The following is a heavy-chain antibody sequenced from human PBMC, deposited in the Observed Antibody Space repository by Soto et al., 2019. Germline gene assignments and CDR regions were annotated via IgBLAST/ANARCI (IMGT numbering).Heavy chain of an antibody. CDR2: ISGSGGST. Sequence: EVQLLESGGGSVQPGGSLRLSCAASGFTFSSYAMSWVRQAPGKGLEWVSAISGSGGSTYYADSVKGRFTISRDNSKNTLYLQMNSLRAEDTAVYYCAKRERITIFGVVSGYYYYYMDVWGKGTTVTVSS. D-gene: IGHD3-3*01. CDR1: GFTFSSYA. CDR3: AKRERITIFGVVSGYYYYYMDV. J-gene: IGHJ6*03. V-gene: IGHV3-23*01.